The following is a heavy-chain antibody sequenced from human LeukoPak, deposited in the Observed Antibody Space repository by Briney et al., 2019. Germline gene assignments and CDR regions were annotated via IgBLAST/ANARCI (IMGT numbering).Heavy chain of an antibody. D-gene: IGHD4-17*01. CDR3: ARERTTVTTGSSIDP. J-gene: IGHJ5*02. V-gene: IGHV4-34*01. CDR1: GGSFSGYC. Sequence: SETLSLTCAVYGGSFSGYCWSWIRQPPGKGLEWIGEINHSGSTNYNPSLKSRVTISVDTSKNQFSLKLSSVTAADTAVYYCARERTTVTTGSSIDPWGQGTLVTVSS. CDR2: INHSGST.